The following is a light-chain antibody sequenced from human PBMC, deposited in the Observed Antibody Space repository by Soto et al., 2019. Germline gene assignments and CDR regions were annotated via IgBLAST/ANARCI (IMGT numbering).Light chain of an antibody. J-gene: IGLJ1*01. CDR1: SSDVGGYNY. CDR3: SSYTTCNNRQTV. Sequence: QSVLTQPASVSGSPGQSITISCTGTSSDVGGYNYVSWYQHHPGKAPKLMIYDVSNRPSGVSNRFSGSKSDNTASLTISGLQTEDEADYYCSSYTTCNNRQTVLGTGTTVTVL. CDR2: DVS. V-gene: IGLV2-14*03.